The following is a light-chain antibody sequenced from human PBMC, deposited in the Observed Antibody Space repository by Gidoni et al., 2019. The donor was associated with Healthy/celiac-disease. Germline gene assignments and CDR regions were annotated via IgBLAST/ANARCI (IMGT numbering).Light chain of an antibody. J-gene: IGKJ3*01. Sequence: DIQLTQSPSSLSASVGDRVTITCRASQSISSYLNWYQQKPGKAPKLLIYAASSLQSGVPSRFSGSGSGTDFTLTISSLQPEDVATYYCQQSYSTLFTFXPXTKVDIK. CDR3: QQSYSTLFT. V-gene: IGKV1-39*01. CDR1: QSISSY. CDR2: AAS.